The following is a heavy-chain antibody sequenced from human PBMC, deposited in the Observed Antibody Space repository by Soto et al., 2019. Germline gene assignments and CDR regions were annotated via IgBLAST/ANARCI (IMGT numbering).Heavy chain of an antibody. CDR3: ARGQRNTAMLLSQYYYYGMDV. CDR1: GGSFSGHY. Sequence: SETLSLTCAVYGGSFSGHYWSWIRQPPGKGLEWIGEINHSGSTNYNPSLQRRVTISVSTAKNPFSLTLSSVTAADTAVYYCARGQRNTAMLLSQYYYYGMDVWGQGTTVTAP. D-gene: IGHD5-18*01. CDR2: INHSGST. J-gene: IGHJ6*02. V-gene: IGHV4-34*01.